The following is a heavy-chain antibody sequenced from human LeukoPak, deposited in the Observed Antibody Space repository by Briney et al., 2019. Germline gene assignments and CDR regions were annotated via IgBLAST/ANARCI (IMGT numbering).Heavy chain of an antibody. CDR1: GGSISSGSYY. J-gene: IGHJ6*03. V-gene: IGHV4-61*02. D-gene: IGHD2-15*01. CDR3: ARGSDYYYYYMDV. Sequence: SQTLSLTCTVSGGSISSGSYYWSWIRQPAGKGLEWIGRIYTSGSTNYDPSLKSRVTISVDTSKNQFSLKLSSVTATDTAVYYCARGSDYYYYYMDVWGKGTTVTVSS. CDR2: IYTSGST.